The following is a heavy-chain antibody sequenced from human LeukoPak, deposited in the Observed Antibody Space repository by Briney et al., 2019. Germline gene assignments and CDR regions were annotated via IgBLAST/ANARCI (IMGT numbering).Heavy chain of an antibody. CDR2: IIPIFGTA. Sequence: SVKVFCKASGGTFSSYAISWVRQAPGQGLEWMGGIIPIFGTANYAQKFQGRVTITADESTSTAYMEPSSLRSEDTAVYYCASGGTLDYDFWSGPGFDYWGQGTLVTVSS. CDR3: ASGGTLDYDFWSGPGFDY. J-gene: IGHJ4*02. D-gene: IGHD3-3*01. V-gene: IGHV1-69*13. CDR1: GGTFSSYA.